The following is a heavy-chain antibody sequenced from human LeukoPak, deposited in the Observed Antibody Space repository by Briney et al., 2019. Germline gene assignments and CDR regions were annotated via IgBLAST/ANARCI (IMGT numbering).Heavy chain of an antibody. CDR1: GFTFSNYA. CDR2: ISGSSGST. V-gene: IGHV3-23*01. Sequence: GGSLRLSCAASGFTFSNYAMSWVRQAPGKGLEWVPAISGSSGSTYYADSVKGRFTISRDNSKNTLYLQMNSLRAEDTAVYYCAKNRAGSGWDSAVWGQGTLVTVSA. D-gene: IGHD6-19*01. CDR3: AKNRAGSGWDSAV. J-gene: IGHJ4*02.